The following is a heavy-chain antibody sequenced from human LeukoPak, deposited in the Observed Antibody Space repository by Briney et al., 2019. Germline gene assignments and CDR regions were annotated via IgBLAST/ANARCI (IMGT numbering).Heavy chain of an antibody. J-gene: IGHJ3*02. CDR3: ARRWYSGSYFDI. CDR1: GGTISSSNW. D-gene: IGHD1-26*01. CDR2: IYHSGST. Sequence: SGTLSLTCAVSGGTISSSNWWSWLRQPPGKGLEWIGEIYHSGSTNYNPSLKSRVTISVDKSKNQFSLKLSSVTAADTAVYYCARRWYSGSYFDIWGQGTMVTVSS. V-gene: IGHV4-4*02.